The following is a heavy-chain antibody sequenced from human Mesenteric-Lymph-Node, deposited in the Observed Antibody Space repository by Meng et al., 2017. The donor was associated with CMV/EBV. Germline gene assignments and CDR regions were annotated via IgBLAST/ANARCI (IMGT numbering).Heavy chain of an antibody. J-gene: IGHJ6*02. CDR2: ISGSGFST. CDR1: GFTLGSYA. V-gene: IGHV3-23*01. CDR3: AKQGGGYSDYYYYGMDV. D-gene: IGHD1-26*01. Sequence: GESLKISCAASGFTLGSYAMTWVRQAPGKGLEWVAAISGSGFSTYYADSVKGRFTISRDNSRNTLYLHMNSLRPEDTGVYYCAKQGGGYSDYYYYGMDVWGQGTSVTVSS.